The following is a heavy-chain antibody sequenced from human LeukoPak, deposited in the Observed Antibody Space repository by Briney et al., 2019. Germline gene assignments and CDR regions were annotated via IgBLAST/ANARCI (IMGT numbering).Heavy chain of an antibody. D-gene: IGHD2-2*01. V-gene: IGHV3-74*01. CDR2: INSDGSWT. Sequence: GGSLRLSCAASGFTVSSTYMSWVRQAPGKGLVWVSHINSDGSWTSYADSVKGRFTISKDNAKNTVYPQMNNLRAEDTAVYYCVSFYETYWGRGTLVTVSS. J-gene: IGHJ4*02. CDR3: VSFYETY. CDR1: GFTVSSTY.